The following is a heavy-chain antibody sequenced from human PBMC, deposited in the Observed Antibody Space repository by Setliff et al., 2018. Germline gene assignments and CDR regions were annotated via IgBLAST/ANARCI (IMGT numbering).Heavy chain of an antibody. CDR1: GFTFSNYA. CDR3: ARVPRIIIMVGVISHYYYMDV. D-gene: IGHD3-3*02. Sequence: GGSLRLSCATSGFTFSNYAMGWVRQAPGKGLEWVSVITSSGRDTYYTDSVKGRFTISRDNSDNTLYLQMNSLRDADTAIYYCARVPRIIIMVGVISHYYYMDVWGKGTTVTVSS. J-gene: IGHJ6*03. V-gene: IGHV3-23*01. CDR2: ITSSGRDT.